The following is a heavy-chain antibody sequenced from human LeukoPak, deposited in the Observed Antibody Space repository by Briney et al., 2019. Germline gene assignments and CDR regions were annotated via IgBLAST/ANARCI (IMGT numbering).Heavy chain of an antibody. Sequence: SETLCLTCAVSGYCISSGYYWGWIRQPPGKGLEWIGIIYQSGSTFYNPSLKTRVTISVDTSKNQFSLTLSSVTAADTAVYYCARIFGSGNENYFYYMDVWGKGTTVTVSS. CDR3: ARIFGSGNENYFYYMDV. J-gene: IGHJ6*03. CDR2: IYQSGST. V-gene: IGHV4-38-2*01. CDR1: GYCISSGYY. D-gene: IGHD3-10*01.